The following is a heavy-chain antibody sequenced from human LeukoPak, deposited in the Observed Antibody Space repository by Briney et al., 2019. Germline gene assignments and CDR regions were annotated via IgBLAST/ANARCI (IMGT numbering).Heavy chain of an antibody. Sequence: TSETLSLTCAVYGGSFSGYYWSWIRQPPGKGLEWIGEINHSGSTNYNPSLKSRVTISVDTSKNQFSLKLSSVTAADTAVYYCARDAIDSSGFDFDYWGQGTLVTVSS. D-gene: IGHD3-22*01. CDR1: GGSFSGYY. J-gene: IGHJ4*02. CDR2: INHSGST. V-gene: IGHV4-34*01. CDR3: ARDAIDSSGFDFDY.